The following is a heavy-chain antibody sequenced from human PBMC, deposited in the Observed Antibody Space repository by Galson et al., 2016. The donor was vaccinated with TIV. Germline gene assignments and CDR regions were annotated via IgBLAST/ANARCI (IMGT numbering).Heavy chain of an antibody. D-gene: IGHD5-12*01. CDR2: INQDGSEE. CDR1: GFTSSRFW. V-gene: IGHV3-7*01. Sequence: SLRLSCAASGFTSSRFWMTWVRQTSLRGLEWVANINQDGSEEHYVDSVKGRFTISRDNAKNSLYLQMNSLRVEDTAVYFCARALGYAEDIWGQGTLVTVSS. CDR3: ARALGYAEDI. J-gene: IGHJ4*02.